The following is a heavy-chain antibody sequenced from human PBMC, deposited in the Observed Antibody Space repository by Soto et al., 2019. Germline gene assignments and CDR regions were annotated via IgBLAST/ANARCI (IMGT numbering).Heavy chain of an antibody. Sequence: SETLSLTCTVSGGSISSYYLSWIRQPPGKGLEWIGYIYYSGSTNYNPSLKSRVTISVDTSKNQFSLKLSSVTAADTAVYYCARSDSGSYNYYYGMDVWGQGTTVTVYS. CDR1: GGSISSYY. CDR3: ARSDSGSYNYYYGMDV. CDR2: IYYSGST. J-gene: IGHJ6*02. V-gene: IGHV4-59*01. D-gene: IGHD1-26*01.